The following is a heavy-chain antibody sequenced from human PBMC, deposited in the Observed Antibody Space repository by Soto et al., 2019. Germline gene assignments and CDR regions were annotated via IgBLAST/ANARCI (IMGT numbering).Heavy chain of an antibody. Sequence: QLQLQESGPGLVKPSETLSLTCIVSGGSITNSSYYWGWIRQPPGKGLEWIGSIFYGGTTYYNPSLKSRVTMSADTSKSQFSLELYSVIAAGTALYYCARHPFIIGHGYYGHWGQGTLVTVSS. J-gene: IGHJ4*02. V-gene: IGHV4-39*01. CDR2: IFYGGTT. CDR3: ARHPFIIGHGYYGH. D-gene: IGHD3-16*01. CDR1: GGSITNSSYY.